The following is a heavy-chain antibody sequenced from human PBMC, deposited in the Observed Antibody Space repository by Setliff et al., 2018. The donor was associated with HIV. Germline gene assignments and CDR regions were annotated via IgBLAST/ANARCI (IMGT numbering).Heavy chain of an antibody. CDR2: IHDSGRT. CDR1: GYSLTSGYY. D-gene: IGHD2-15*01. V-gene: IGHV4-38-2*01. Sequence: PSETLSLTCGVSGYSLTSGYYWGWIRQPPGKGLEWIGSIHDSGRTYYNPSVRGRFTISRDNAKNKHYLRMTSLRPEDTAVYYCGVSGGSSPGYWGPGTLVTVSS. J-gene: IGHJ4*02. CDR3: GVSGGSSPGY.